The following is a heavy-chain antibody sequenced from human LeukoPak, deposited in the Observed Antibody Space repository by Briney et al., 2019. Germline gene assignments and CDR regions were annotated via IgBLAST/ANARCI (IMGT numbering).Heavy chain of an antibody. CDR2: ISGSGGST. CDR3: ARDYPYGSGSYFSTYGYYYYMDV. Sequence: GGSLRLSCAASGFTFSSYAMSWVRQAPGKGLEWVSAISGSGGSTYYADSVKGRFTISRDNSKNTLYLQMNSLRAEDTAVYYCARDYPYGSGSYFSTYGYYYYMDVWGKGTTVTISS. J-gene: IGHJ6*03. CDR1: GFTFSSYA. V-gene: IGHV3-23*01. D-gene: IGHD3-10*01.